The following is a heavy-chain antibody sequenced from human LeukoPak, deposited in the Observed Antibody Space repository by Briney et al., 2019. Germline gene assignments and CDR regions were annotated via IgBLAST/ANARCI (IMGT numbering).Heavy chain of an antibody. V-gene: IGHV3-7*01. J-gene: IGHJ6*02. CDR1: GFTFSTYW. Sequence: GGSLRLSCEASGFTFSTYWMSWVRQAPGKGLEWVANIKQDGSEKYYVDSVEGRFTISRDNAKNSLYLQMNSLRVEDAAIYYCVRAGTSGWDYYNYAMTSGARGPRSPSP. CDR2: IKQDGSEK. CDR3: VRAGTSGWDYYNYAMTS. D-gene: IGHD6-19*01.